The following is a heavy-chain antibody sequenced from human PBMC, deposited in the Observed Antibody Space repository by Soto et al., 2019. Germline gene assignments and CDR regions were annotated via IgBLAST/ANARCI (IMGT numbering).Heavy chain of an antibody. CDR1: GFTFSSYS. J-gene: IGHJ5*02. CDR3: AVHRATPEVALSNWFGP. V-gene: IGHV3-21*04. D-gene: IGHD2-15*01. Sequence: GGSLRLSCAASGFTFSSYSMNWVRQAPGKGLEWVGRFKSKGSGEATHYNPSLQSRLSMSLDTSRNQFSLKLTSMTVADTAVYYCAVHRATPEVALSNWFGPWGQGSLVTVSS. CDR2: FKSKGSGEAT.